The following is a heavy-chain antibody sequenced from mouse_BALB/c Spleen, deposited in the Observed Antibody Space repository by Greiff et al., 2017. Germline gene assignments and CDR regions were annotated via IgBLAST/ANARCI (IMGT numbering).Heavy chain of an antibody. CDR1: GYTFTSYA. J-gene: IGHJ2*01. D-gene: IGHD2-14*01. CDR3: ARGRRYDAFDY. CDR2: IFPGDGST. V-gene: IGHV1S56*01. Sequence: QVQLQQSGAELVKPGASVKLSCKASGYTFTSYAINWVRQRPEQGLEWIGWIFPGDGSTKYNETFKGKATLTTDKSSSTAYMQRSRLTSEDSAVYFCARGRRYDAFDYWGQGTTLTVSS.